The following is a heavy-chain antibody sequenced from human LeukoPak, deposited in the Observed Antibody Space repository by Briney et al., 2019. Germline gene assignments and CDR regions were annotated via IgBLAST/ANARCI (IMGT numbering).Heavy chain of an antibody. J-gene: IGHJ4*02. D-gene: IGHD6-13*01. CDR2: INSDGSST. Sequence: GGSLRLSCAASGFTFSSYAMSWVRQAPGKGLVWVSRINSDGSSTSYADSVKGRFTISRDNAKNTLYLQMNSLRAEDTAVYYCARDGGSSSWYSFDYWGQGTLVTVSS. CDR3: ARDGGSSSWYSFDY. V-gene: IGHV3-74*01. CDR1: GFTFSSYA.